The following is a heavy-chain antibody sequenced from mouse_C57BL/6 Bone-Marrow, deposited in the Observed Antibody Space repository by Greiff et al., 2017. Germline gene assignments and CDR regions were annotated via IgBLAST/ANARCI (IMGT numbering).Heavy chain of an antibody. CDR2: IWSGGST. Sequence: QVQLQQSGPGLVQPSQSLSITCTVSGFSLTSYGVHWVRQSPGKGLEWLGVIWSGGSTDYNAAFISRLSISKDNSTSQVFFKMNSLQADDTAIYYCASSMITTAGDYFDYWGQGTTLTVSS. CDR1: GFSLTSYG. J-gene: IGHJ2*01. D-gene: IGHD2-4*01. CDR3: ASSMITTAGDYFDY. V-gene: IGHV2-2*01.